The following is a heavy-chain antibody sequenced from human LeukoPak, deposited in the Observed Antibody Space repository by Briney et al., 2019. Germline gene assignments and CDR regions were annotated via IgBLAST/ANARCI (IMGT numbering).Heavy chain of an antibody. CDR2: IYYSGST. J-gene: IGHJ4*02. V-gene: IGHV4-30-4*08. CDR3: ARAGNDFWSGYYIQIDY. Sequence: SQTLSLTCTVSGGSISSGDSYWSWIRQPPGKGLEWIGYIYYSGSTYHNPSLKSRVTIAVDTSTNQFSLMMSSVTAADTAVYYCARAGNDFWSGYYIQIDYWGQGTLVTVSS. CDR1: GGSISSGDSY. D-gene: IGHD3-3*01.